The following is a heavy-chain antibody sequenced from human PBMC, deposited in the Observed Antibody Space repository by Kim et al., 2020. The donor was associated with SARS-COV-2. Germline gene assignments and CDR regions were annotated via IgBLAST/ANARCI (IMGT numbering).Heavy chain of an antibody. D-gene: IGHD3-10*01. V-gene: IGHV3-23*01. Sequence: GGSLRLSCAVSGFTFSTYGMTWVRQAPGKGLECVSSISGSGAETSYGDSVKGRFTISRDNSRNTVYLHMNSLRSEDTAVYYCAKGGVRGVIIADLDYWGQGTLVTVSP. CDR1: GFTFSTYG. J-gene: IGHJ4*02. CDR3: AKGGVRGVIIADLDY. CDR2: ISGSGAET.